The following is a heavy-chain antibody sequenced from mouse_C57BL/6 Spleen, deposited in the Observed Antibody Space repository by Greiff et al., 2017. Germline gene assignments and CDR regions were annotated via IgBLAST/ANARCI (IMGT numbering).Heavy chain of an antibody. CDR2: IYPSDSET. V-gene: IGHV1-61*01. CDR3: ARRDYGSISYYAMDY. D-gene: IGHD1-1*01. CDR1: GYTFTSYW. Sequence: QVQLQQPGAELVRPGSSVKLSCKASGYTFTSYWMDWVKQRPGQGLEWIGNIYPSDSETHYNQKFKDKATLTVDKSSSTAYMQLSSLTSEDSAVYYCARRDYGSISYYAMDYWGQGTSVTVSS. J-gene: IGHJ4*01.